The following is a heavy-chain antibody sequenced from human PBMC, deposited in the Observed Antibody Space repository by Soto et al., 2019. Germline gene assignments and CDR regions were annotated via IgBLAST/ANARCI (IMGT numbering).Heavy chain of an antibody. D-gene: IGHD6-25*01. V-gene: IGHV1-18*01. CDR2: ISAYNGNT. CDR1: GYTFTSYG. CDR3: ARVNGIAASWHLED. J-gene: IGHJ4*02. Sequence: ASMKVSCKASGYTFTSYGISWVRQAPGQGLEWMGWISAYNGNTNYAQKLQGRVTMTTDTSTSTAYMELRSLRSDDTAVYYCARVNGIAASWHLEDWGQGTLVTVSS.